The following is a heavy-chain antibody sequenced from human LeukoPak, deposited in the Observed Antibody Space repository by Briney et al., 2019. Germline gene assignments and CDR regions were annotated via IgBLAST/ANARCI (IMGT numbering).Heavy chain of an antibody. V-gene: IGHV3-23*01. CDR3: ANWPLSNMIVVLRTD. CDR1: GFTFSSDA. CDR2: ISNSGGST. Sequence: GGSLRLSCAASGFTFSSDAMSWVRQAPGKGLEWVSAISNSGGSTYYADSVKGRFTISRDNSKNTLYLQMNSLRAEDTAVYYCANWPLSNMIVVLRTDWGQGTLVTVSS. D-gene: IGHD3-22*01. J-gene: IGHJ4*02.